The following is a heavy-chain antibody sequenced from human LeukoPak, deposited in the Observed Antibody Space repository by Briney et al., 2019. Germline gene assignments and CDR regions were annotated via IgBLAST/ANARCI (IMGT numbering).Heavy chain of an antibody. Sequence: ASVKVSCKASGYTFTTYDINWVRQATGQGLEWMGWMDPNSGNTGYAQKFQGRVTMTRNTSIRTAYMELSSLRSEDTAVYYGARTYYYDSADFRTLYGMDVWGQGTTVTVSS. V-gene: IGHV1-8*01. D-gene: IGHD3-22*01. CDR1: GYTFTTYD. CDR3: ARTYYYDSADFRTLYGMDV. CDR2: MDPNSGNT. J-gene: IGHJ6*02.